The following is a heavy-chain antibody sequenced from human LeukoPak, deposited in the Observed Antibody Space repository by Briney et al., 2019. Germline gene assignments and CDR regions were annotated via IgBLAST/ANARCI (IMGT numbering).Heavy chain of an antibody. J-gene: IGHJ4*02. CDR1: GYTFTSYG. V-gene: IGHV1-18*01. D-gene: IGHD6-13*01. CDR2: ISAYNANT. CDR3: ARGFLAAAGAPDY. Sequence: GASVKVSCKASGYTFTSYGITWVRQAPGQGLEWMGWISAYNANTNYAQKFQGRVTITADKSTSTAYMELSSLRSEDTAVYYCARGFLAAAGAPDYWGQGTLVTVSS.